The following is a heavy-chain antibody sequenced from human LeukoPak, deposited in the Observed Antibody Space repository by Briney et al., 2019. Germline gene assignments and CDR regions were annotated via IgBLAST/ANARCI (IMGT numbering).Heavy chain of an antibody. Sequence: SETLSLTCAVYGGSFSGYYWSWIRQPPGKGLEWIGEINHSGSTNYNPSLKSRVTISVDTSKNQFSLKLSSVTAADTAVYYCARGRLHYDSRGYYYSYYYMDVWGKGTTVTVSS. CDR1: GGSFSGYY. D-gene: IGHD3-22*01. CDR3: ARGRLHYDSRGYYYSYYYMDV. V-gene: IGHV4-34*01. CDR2: INHSGST. J-gene: IGHJ6*03.